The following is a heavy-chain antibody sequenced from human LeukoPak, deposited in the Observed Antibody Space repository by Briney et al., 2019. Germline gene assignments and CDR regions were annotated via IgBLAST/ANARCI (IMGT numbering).Heavy chain of an antibody. D-gene: IGHD1-26*01. Sequence: GGSLRLSCAASGFTFSSYVMSWVRQAPGKGLEWVSAISGSGGSTYYADSVKGRFTISRDNSKNTLYLQMNSLRVEDTAVYYCARDKIVGATYFDYWGQGTLVTVSS. CDR2: ISGSGGST. V-gene: IGHV3-23*01. CDR3: ARDKIVGATYFDY. CDR1: GFTFSSYV. J-gene: IGHJ4*02.